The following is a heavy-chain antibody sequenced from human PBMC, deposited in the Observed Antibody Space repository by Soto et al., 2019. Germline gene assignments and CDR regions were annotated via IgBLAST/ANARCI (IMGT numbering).Heavy chain of an antibody. V-gene: IGHV3-11*05. CDR3: ARDSRQYSGYDYFDY. CDR2: ISSSSSYT. CDR1: GFTFSDYY. J-gene: IGHJ4*02. D-gene: IGHD5-12*01. Sequence: QVQLVESGGGLVKPGRSLRLSCAASGFTFSDYYMSWIRQAPGKGLEWVSYISSSSSYTNYADSVKGRFTISRDNAKNSLYMQMNSLRAEDTAVYYCARDSRQYSGYDYFDYWGQGTLVTVSS.